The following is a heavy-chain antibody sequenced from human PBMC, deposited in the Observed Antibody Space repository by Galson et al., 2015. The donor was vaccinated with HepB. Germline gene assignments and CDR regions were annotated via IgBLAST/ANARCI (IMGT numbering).Heavy chain of an antibody. Sequence: SLRLSCAASGFTFNSYAMSWVRQAPGKGLEWVSAISGSGGSTYYGDSLKGRFTISRDNSRNTLYLQMNSLRPEDTAVYYCASLRGDIVVVPADLSFDYWGQGTLVTVSS. CDR3: ASLRGDIVVVPADLSFDY. V-gene: IGHV3-23*01. D-gene: IGHD2-2*01. CDR2: ISGSGGST. J-gene: IGHJ4*02. CDR1: GFTFNSYA.